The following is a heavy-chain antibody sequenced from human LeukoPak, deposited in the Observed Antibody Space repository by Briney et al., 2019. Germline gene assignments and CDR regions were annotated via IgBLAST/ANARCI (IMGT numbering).Heavy chain of an antibody. V-gene: IGHV4-59*12. CDR3: ARYVAVALRKSGYYYYMDV. CDR1: VGSITNYY. J-gene: IGHJ6*03. CDR2: IYYTGST. Sequence: SETLSLTCPASVGSITNYYWSWIRQSPGKGLESIGYIYYTGSTNYNPSLKSRVTMSVDTSKNQFSLNLISVTAADTAVYYCARYVAVALRKSGYYYYMDVWGKGTTVTVSS. D-gene: IGHD6-19*01.